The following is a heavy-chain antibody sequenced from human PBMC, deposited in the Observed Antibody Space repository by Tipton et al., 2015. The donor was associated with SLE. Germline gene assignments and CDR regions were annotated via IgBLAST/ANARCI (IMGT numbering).Heavy chain of an antibody. CDR1: GGSFSGYY. D-gene: IGHD7-27*01. CDR3: ARGLTGETGGDAFDI. J-gene: IGHJ3*02. CDR2: INHSGDT. Sequence: LRLSCAVYGGSFSGYYWTWIRQPPGKGLEWIGEINHSGDTNYNPSLKSRVTISVDTSKNHFSLDLGSVTAADTAVYYCARGLTGETGGDAFDIWGQGTMVAVSS. V-gene: IGHV4-34*01.